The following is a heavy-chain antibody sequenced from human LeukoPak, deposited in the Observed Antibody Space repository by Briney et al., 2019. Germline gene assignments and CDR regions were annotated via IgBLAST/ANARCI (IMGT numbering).Heavy chain of an antibody. J-gene: IGHJ4*02. V-gene: IGHV3-23*01. CDR1: GITFSSYA. D-gene: IGHD6-19*01. Sequence: PRGSLRLSCAASGITFSSYAMSWVRQTPGKGLEWVSSISGSGGSTYYADSVKGRFTISRDNSKNTLYLQMNNLRAEDTALYYCAKIRRDSSGGYGTYFDYWGQGTLVTVSS. CDR2: ISGSGGST. CDR3: AKIRRDSSGGYGTYFDY.